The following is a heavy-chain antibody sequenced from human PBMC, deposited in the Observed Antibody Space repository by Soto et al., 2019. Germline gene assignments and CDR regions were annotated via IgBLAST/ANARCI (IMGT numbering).Heavy chain of an antibody. D-gene: IGHD1-7*01. Sequence: QVQLQESGPGLVKPSETLSLTCTVSGGSISGYYWSWIRQPPGKGLEWIGYIYYSGSTNYNPSLKSRVTMSIDTSKNQFSLKLSSVTAADTAVYFCARCPTATSFDYWGQGTLVTVSS. CDR1: GGSISGYY. CDR3: ARCPTATSFDY. J-gene: IGHJ4*02. CDR2: IYYSGST. V-gene: IGHV4-59*08.